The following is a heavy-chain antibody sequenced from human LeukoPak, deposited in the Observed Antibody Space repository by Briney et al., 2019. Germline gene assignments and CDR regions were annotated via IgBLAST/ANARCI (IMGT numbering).Heavy chain of an antibody. CDR1: GYTFTSYA. D-gene: IGHD6-13*01. J-gene: IGHJ4*02. Sequence: ASVKVSCKASGYTFTSYAMHWVRQAPGQRLEWMGWINAGNGNTKYSQKFQGRVTITRDTSASTAYMELSSLRSEDTAVYYCARDVVPAPIAAAGTFDYWGQGTLVTVSS. V-gene: IGHV1-3*01. CDR2: INAGNGNT. CDR3: ARDVVPAPIAAAGTFDY.